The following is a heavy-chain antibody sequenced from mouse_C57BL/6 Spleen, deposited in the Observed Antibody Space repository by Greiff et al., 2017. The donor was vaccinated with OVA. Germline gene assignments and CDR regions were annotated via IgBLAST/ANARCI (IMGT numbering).Heavy chain of an antibody. V-gene: IGHV5-9-1*02. Sequence: EVKLMESGEGLVKPGGSLKLSCAASGFTFSSYAMSWVRQTPEKRLEWVAYISSGGDYIYYADTVKGRFTISRDNARNTLYLQMSSLKSEDTAMYYCTRGGYYSNYPYYFDYWGQGTTLTVSS. J-gene: IGHJ2*01. CDR3: TRGGYYSNYPYYFDY. CDR1: GFTFSSYA. D-gene: IGHD2-5*01. CDR2: ISSGGDYI.